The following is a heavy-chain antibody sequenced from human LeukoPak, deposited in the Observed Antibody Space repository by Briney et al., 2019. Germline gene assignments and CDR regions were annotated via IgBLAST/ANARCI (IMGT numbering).Heavy chain of an antibody. CDR2: INPNSGGT. CDR1: GYTFTGYY. CDR3: ARDGYYGSGDYGMDV. V-gene: IGHV1-2*04. J-gene: IGHJ6*04. D-gene: IGHD3-10*01. Sequence: ASVKVSCKASGYTFTGYYMHWVRQAPGQGLEWMGWINPNSGGTNYAQKFQGWVTMTRDTSISTAYMEPSRLRSDDTAVYYCARDGYYGSGDYGMDVWGKGTTVTVSS.